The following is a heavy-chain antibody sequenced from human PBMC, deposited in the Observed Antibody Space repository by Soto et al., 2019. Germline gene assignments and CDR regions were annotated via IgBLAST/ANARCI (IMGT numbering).Heavy chain of an antibody. V-gene: IGHV3-7*01. D-gene: IGHD6-13*01. J-gene: IGHJ5*02. CDR1: GFTFSSFW. CDR3: ARDSETAASTA. CDR2: IKQDGRDK. Sequence: EIQLVESGGDLVQPGGSLRLSCAASGFTFSSFWMRWVRQAPGKGLEWVASIKQDGRDKYYLDSVRGRFTLSRDNGKNSLYLQRNSLRVEDTALYYCARDSETAASTAWGQGTLVAVSS.